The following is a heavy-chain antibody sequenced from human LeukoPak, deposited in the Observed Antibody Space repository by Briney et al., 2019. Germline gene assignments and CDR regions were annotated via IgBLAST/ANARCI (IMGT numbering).Heavy chain of an antibody. J-gene: IGHJ4*02. Sequence: SETLSLTCTVSDSSINSTYYWAWFRQPPGKGLEWIATVFRLQTVRTFYNPSLETRVTMSLDPSQNQFSLNLTSVTAADTALYFCARVLHAPYLIDSWGQGTLVTVSS. CDR2: VFRLQTVRT. CDR3: ARVLHAPYLIDS. D-gene: IGHD2-8*01. CDR1: DSSINSTYY. V-gene: IGHV4-38-2*02.